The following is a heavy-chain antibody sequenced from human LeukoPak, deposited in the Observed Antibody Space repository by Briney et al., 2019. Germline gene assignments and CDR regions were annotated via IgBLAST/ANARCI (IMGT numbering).Heavy chain of an antibody. CDR3: AKAGEQWLVNDY. D-gene: IGHD6-19*01. CDR2: ISYDGSNE. Sequence: GGSLRLSCAASGFTFSSYGMHWVRQAPGKGLEWVAVISYDGSNEYYADSVKGRFTISRDNSKNTLYLQMNSLRAEDTAVYYCAKAGEQWLVNDYWGQGTLVTVSS. CDR1: GFTFSSYG. V-gene: IGHV3-30*18. J-gene: IGHJ4*02.